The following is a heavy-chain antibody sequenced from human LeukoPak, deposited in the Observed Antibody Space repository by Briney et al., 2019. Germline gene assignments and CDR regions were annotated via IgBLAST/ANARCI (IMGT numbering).Heavy chain of an antibody. Sequence: SETLSLTCTVSGESITSYYWSWIRQPPGKGLEWLGNIYYSGSTNYNPSLKSRVTISVDTSKNQFSLKLSSVTAADTAVYYCAGEATVVVAPMVLWGQGSLVTVSS. V-gene: IGHV4-59*12. CDR2: IYYSGST. D-gene: IGHD2-15*01. J-gene: IGHJ4*02. CDR3: AGEATVVVAPMVL. CDR1: GESITSYY.